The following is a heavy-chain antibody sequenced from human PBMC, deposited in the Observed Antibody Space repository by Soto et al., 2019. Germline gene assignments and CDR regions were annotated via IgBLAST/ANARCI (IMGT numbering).Heavy chain of an antibody. D-gene: IGHD5-18*01. J-gene: IGHJ6*02. CDR3: AREQGYSYGYDGMDV. Sequence: QVQVVESGGGLVKPGGSLRLSCAASGFTLTDYYMSWIRQAPGKGLECVSYISSSGRIVYYADSVKGRFTISRDNANNSLYLQMNRLSAEATAVYYCAREQGYSYGYDGMDVWGQGTTVTVSS. CDR1: GFTLTDYY. V-gene: IGHV3-11*01. CDR2: ISSSGRIV.